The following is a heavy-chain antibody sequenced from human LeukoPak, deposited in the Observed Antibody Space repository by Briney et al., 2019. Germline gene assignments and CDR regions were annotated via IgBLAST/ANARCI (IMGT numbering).Heavy chain of an antibody. D-gene: IGHD2-2*01. Sequence: GGSLRLSCAASGFTFSSYAMHWVRQAPGKGLEWVAVISYDGSNKYYADSVKGRFTISRDNSKNTLYLQMNSLRAEDTAVYYCAKRGNTYADYWGQGTQVTVSS. CDR2: ISYDGSNK. CDR1: GFTFSSYA. J-gene: IGHJ4*02. V-gene: IGHV3-30-3*02. CDR3: AKRGNTYADY.